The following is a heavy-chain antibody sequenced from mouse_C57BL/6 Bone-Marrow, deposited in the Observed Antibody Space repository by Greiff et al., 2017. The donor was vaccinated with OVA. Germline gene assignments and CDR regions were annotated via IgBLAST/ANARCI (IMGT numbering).Heavy chain of an antibody. V-gene: IGHV7-3*01. Sequence: EVNVVESGGGLVQPGGSLSLSCAASGFTFTDYYMSWVRQPPGKALEWLGFIRNKANGYTTEYSASVKGRFTISRDNSQSILYLQMNALRAEDSATYYCACSNYYYYAMDYWGQGTSVTVSS. D-gene: IGHD2-5*01. J-gene: IGHJ4*01. CDR3: ACSNYYYYAMDY. CDR1: GFTFTDYY. CDR2: IRNKANGYTT.